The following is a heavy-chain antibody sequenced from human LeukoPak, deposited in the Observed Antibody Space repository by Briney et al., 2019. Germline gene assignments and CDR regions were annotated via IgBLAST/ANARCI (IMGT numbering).Heavy chain of an antibody. J-gene: IGHJ4*02. CDR3: ARGGWIQLWPTQSQDHFDY. V-gene: IGHV3-11*01. D-gene: IGHD5-18*01. CDR2: ISSSGSTI. Sequence: GGSLRLSCAASGFTFSDYYMSWIRQAPGKGLEWVSYISSSGSTIYYADSVKGRFTISRDNAKNSLYLQMNSLRAEDTAVYYCARGGWIQLWPTQSQDHFDYWGQGTLVTVSS. CDR1: GFTFSDYY.